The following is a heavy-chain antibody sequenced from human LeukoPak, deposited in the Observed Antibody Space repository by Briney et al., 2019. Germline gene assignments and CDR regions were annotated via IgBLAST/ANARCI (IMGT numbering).Heavy chain of an antibody. V-gene: IGHV3-7*01. D-gene: IGHD3-16*01. CDR2: IKEEGSEK. J-gene: IGHJ6*04. CDR3: ARERYVLV. Sequence: GGSLRLSCAASGFTFRSYWMTWVRQAPGKGLEWVANIKEEGSEKYYVDSVKGRFTISRDNAKKSLYLQMNSLRAEDTAVYYCARERYVLVWGKGTTVTVSS. CDR1: GFTFRSYW.